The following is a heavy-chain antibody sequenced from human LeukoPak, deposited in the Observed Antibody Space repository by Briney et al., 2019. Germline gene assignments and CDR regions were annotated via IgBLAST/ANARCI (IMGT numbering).Heavy chain of an antibody. Sequence: GASVKVSXKASGGTFSSYAISWVRQAPGQGLEWMGGIIPIFGTANYAQKFQGRVTITADESTSTAYMELSSLRSEDTAVYYCARDPGAAAGTRYYYYMDVWGKGTTVTVSS. CDR3: ARDPGAAAGTRYYYYMDV. D-gene: IGHD6-13*01. CDR1: GGTFSSYA. V-gene: IGHV1-69*13. CDR2: IIPIFGTA. J-gene: IGHJ6*03.